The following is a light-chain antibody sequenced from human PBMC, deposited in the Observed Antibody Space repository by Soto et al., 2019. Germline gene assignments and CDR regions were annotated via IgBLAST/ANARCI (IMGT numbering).Light chain of an antibody. V-gene: IGKV1D-12*01. J-gene: IGKJ5*01. CDR2: EAS. CDR1: QGITNR. Sequence: DIQMTQSPSSLSASVGDRVTITCRASQGITNRLAWYQQKPGKAPKLLIYEASNLQSGVPSRISGSGSGTDFTLTISSLQPEDFANYYCQQANSFPITFGRGTKLDI. CDR3: QQANSFPIT.